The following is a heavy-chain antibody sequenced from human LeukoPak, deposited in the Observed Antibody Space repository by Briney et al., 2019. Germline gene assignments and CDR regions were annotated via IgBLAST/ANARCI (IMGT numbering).Heavy chain of an antibody. D-gene: IGHD6-13*01. V-gene: IGHV4-59*08. Sequence: SETLSLTCTVSGGSISSYYWSWIRQPPGMGLEWIGYIYYSGSTNYNPSLKSRVTISVDTSKNQFSLKLSSVTAADTAVYYCARRRAIAAAGRPPYYYYYGMDVWGQGTTVTVSS. J-gene: IGHJ6*02. CDR1: GGSISSYY. CDR3: ARRRAIAAAGRPPYYYYYGMDV. CDR2: IYYSGST.